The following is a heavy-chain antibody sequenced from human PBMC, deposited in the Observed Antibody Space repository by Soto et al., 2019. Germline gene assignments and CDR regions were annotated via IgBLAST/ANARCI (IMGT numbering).Heavy chain of an antibody. J-gene: IGHJ4*02. D-gene: IGHD3-3*01. CDR1: GHTFSNYA. CDR3: LRAISLILSAPAY. V-gene: IGHV1-18*04. CDR2: ISPYNGNA. Sequence: SVKVSSKTSGHTFSNYAISWVRQAPAQGLEWMGWISPYNGNANYTEKFQGRVSMTTDTPTTTAYMELTSLTSDDTAIYHCLRAISLILSAPAYWGQGTLVTVSS.